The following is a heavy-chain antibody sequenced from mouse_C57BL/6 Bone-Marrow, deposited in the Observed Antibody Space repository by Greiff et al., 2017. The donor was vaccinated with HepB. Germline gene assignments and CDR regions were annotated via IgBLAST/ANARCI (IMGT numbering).Heavy chain of an antibody. CDR2: IDPSDSET. V-gene: IGHV1-52*01. J-gene: IGHJ4*01. CDR3: ARGGVYPLYYAMDY. Sequence: VQLQQPGAELVRPGSSVKLSCKASGYTFTSYWMHWVKQRPIQGLEWIGNIDPSDSETHYNQKFKDKATLTVDKSSSTAYMQLSSLTSEDSAVDYCARGGVYPLYYAMDYWGQGTSVTVSS. D-gene: IGHD6-1*01. CDR1: GYTFTSYW.